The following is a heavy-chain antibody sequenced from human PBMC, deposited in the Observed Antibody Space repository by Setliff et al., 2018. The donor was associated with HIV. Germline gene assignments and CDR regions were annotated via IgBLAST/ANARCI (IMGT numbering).Heavy chain of an antibody. CDR2: SYYSGST. J-gene: IGHJ3*02. D-gene: IGHD5-18*01. V-gene: IGHV4-59*01. Sequence: PSETLSLTCTVSGGSISSYYWSWIRQPPGKGLEWIGYSYYSGSTNYNPSLKSRVTISVDTSKNQFSLQLSSVTAADTAVYYCARWADTAMHQVHAFDIWGQGTMVTVSS. CDR1: GGSISSYY. CDR3: ARWADTAMHQVHAFDI.